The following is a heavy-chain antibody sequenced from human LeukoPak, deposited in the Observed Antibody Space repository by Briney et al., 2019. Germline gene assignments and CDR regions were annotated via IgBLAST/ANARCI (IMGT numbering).Heavy chain of an antibody. D-gene: IGHD3-3*01. CDR1: GFTFSSYG. Sequence: GGSLRLSCAASGFTFSSYGMHWVRQAPGKGLEWVAVISYDGSNKYYADSVKGRFTISRDNSKNTLYLQMNSLRAEDTAVYYCAKSGVVIDYYYYGMDVWGQGTTVTVSS. J-gene: IGHJ6*02. CDR3: AKSGVVIDYYYYGMDV. CDR2: ISYDGSNK. V-gene: IGHV3-30*18.